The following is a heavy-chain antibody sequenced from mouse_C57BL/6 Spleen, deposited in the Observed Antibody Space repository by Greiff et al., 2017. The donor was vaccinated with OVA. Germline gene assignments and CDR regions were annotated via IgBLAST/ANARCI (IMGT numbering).Heavy chain of an antibody. CDR2: IRSKSNNYAT. J-gene: IGHJ1*03. Sequence: EVKLQESGGGLVQPKGSLKLSCAASGFSFNTYAMNWVRQAPGKGLEWVARIRSKSNNYATYYADSVKDRFTISRDDSESMLYLQMNNLKTEDTAMYYCVRHGMGPRVYWYFDVWGTGTTVTVSS. CDR3: VRHGMGPRVYWYFDV. CDR1: GFSFNTYA. V-gene: IGHV10-1*01. D-gene: IGHD4-1*01.